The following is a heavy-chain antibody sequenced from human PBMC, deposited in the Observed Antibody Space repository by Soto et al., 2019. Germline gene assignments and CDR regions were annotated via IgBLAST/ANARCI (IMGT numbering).Heavy chain of an antibody. Sequence: GGSLRLSCAASGFTFSNAWMSWVRQAPGKGLEWVGRIKSKTDGGTTDYAAPVKGRFTISRDDSKNTLYLQMNSLKTEDTAVYYCTTDQESDYFYYWCGYREDQFSFWGKGSLVPVSA. CDR2: IKSKTDGGTT. D-gene: IGHD6-25*01. J-gene: IGHJ4*02. CDR1: GFTFSNAW. CDR3: TTDQESDYFYYWCGYREDQFSF. V-gene: IGHV3-15*01.